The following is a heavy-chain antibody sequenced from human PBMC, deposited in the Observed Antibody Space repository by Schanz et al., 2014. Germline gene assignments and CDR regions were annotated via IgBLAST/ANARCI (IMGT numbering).Heavy chain of an antibody. Sequence: EVQLVESGGGLVQPGKSLRLSCAASGFTFSSYAMSWVRQAPGKGLEWVSAISGSGGSTYYADSVKGRFTISRDNSKNTLYLQMNSLRVEDTAVYYCAASSGWHPSTDYWGQGTLVTVSS. V-gene: IGHV3-23*04. CDR1: GFTFSSYA. CDR3: AASSGWHPSTDY. J-gene: IGHJ4*02. D-gene: IGHD6-19*01. CDR2: ISGSGGST.